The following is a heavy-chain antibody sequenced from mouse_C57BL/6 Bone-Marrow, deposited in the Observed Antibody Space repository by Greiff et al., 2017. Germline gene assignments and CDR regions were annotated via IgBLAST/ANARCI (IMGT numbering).Heavy chain of an antibody. CDR3: ARVGYFDY. V-gene: IGHV1-59*01. Sequence: VQLQQPGAELVRPGTSVKLSCKASGYTFTSYWMHWVKQRPGQGLEWIGVIDPSDSYTNATQKFKGKATLTVDTASSTAYMQLRSLRSEDSAVYDCARVGYFDYWGQGTTLTVSA. J-gene: IGHJ2*01. CDR2: IDPSDSYT. CDR1: GYTFTSYW.